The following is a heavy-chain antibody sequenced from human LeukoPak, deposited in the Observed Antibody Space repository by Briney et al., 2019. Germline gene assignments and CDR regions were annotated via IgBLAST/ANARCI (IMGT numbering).Heavy chain of an antibody. CDR1: GFTFSTYE. CDR3: ARASSKQLAGYLPDGFDI. CDR2: ISSSGTYV. V-gene: IGHV3-21*01. D-gene: IGHD3-9*01. Sequence: TGGSLRLSCAASGFTFSTYEMNWVRQAPGKGLGWVSSISSSGTYVYYADSVKGRFTISRDNAKNSLSLQMNSLRADDAAVYYCARASSKQLAGYLPDGFDIWGQGTMVTVSS. J-gene: IGHJ3*02.